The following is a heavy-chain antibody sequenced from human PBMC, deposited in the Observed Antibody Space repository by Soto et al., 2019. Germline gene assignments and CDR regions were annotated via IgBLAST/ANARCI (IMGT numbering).Heavy chain of an antibody. CDR3: ARDPMVRGVIIGSYLSSDDY. CDR1: GGSISSGGYS. V-gene: IGHV4-30-2*01. D-gene: IGHD3-10*01. CDR2: IYHSGST. J-gene: IGHJ4*02. Sequence: SETLSLTCAVSGGSISSGGYSWSWIRQPPGKGLEWIGYIYHSGSTYYNPSLKSRVTISVDRSKNQFSLKLSSVTAADTAVYYCARDPMVRGVIIGSYLSSDDYWGQGTLVTVSS.